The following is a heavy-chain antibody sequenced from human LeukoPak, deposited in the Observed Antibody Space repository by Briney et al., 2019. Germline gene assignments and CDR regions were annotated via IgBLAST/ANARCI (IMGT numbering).Heavy chain of an antibody. Sequence: GGSLRLSCAASGFTFSSYWMHWVRQAPGKGLVWVSRINTDGSSTSYADSVKGRFTISRDNAKNTLYLQMNSLRTEDTAVYYCARESGIAAALDLWGQGTLVTVSS. D-gene: IGHD6-13*01. CDR1: GFTFSSYW. V-gene: IGHV3-74*01. J-gene: IGHJ5*02. CDR2: INTDGSST. CDR3: ARESGIAAALDL.